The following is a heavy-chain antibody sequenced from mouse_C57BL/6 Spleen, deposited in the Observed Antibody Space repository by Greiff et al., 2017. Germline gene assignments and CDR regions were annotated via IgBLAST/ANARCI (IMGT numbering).Heavy chain of an antibody. V-gene: IGHV1-50*01. CDR2: IDPTDSYT. Sequence: QVQLQQPGAELVKPGASVKLSCKASGYTFTSYWMQWVKQRPGQGLEWIGEIDPTDSYTNYNQKFKGKATLTADKSSSTAYMQLSSLISEDSAVYYCASAGDGYDEGYFDVWGTGTTVTVSS. CDR1: GYTFTSYW. CDR3: ASAGDGYDEGYFDV. J-gene: IGHJ1*03. D-gene: IGHD2-2*01.